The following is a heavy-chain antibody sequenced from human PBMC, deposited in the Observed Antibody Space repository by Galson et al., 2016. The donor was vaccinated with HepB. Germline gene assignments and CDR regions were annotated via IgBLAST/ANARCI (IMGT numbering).Heavy chain of an antibody. CDR1: GYTFTAYF. J-gene: IGHJ6*02. V-gene: IGHV1-46*01. D-gene: IGHD3-3*01. CDR3: ARGDLNYYYALDV. CDR2: INPNVGST. Sequence: SVKVSCKASGYTFTAYFIYWVRQAPGQGLEWMGFINPNVGSTTFAQKLQDRVTMTRDTSTSTVFMELSSLRSEDTAVYFCARGDLNYYYALDVWGQGTTVTVSS.